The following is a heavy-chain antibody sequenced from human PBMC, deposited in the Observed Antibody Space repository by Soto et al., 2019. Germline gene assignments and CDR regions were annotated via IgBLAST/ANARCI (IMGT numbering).Heavy chain of an antibody. J-gene: IGHJ5*02. CDR1: GYTFTSYD. V-gene: IGHV1-69*04. Sequence: ASVKVSCKASGYTFTSYDINWVRQATGQGLEWMGRIIPNRGIANYAQKFQGRVTITADKSTSTAYMELSSLRSEDTAVYYCARVITLGYCSGGSCYWFDPWGQGTLVTVS. CDR2: IIPNRGIA. D-gene: IGHD2-15*01. CDR3: ARVITLGYCSGGSCYWFDP.